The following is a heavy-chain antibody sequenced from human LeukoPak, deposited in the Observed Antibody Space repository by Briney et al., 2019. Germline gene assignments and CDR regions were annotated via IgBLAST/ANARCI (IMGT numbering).Heavy chain of an antibody. Sequence: PGGSLRLSCAASGFTFSSYSMNWVRQAPGKGLEWVSYISSSSSTIYYADFVKGRFTISRDNAKNSLYLQMNSLRAEDTAVYYCARDGDIVATNFDYWGQGTLVTVSS. CDR2: ISSSSSTI. D-gene: IGHD5-12*01. CDR3: ARDGDIVATNFDY. CDR1: GFTFSSYS. V-gene: IGHV3-48*04. J-gene: IGHJ4*02.